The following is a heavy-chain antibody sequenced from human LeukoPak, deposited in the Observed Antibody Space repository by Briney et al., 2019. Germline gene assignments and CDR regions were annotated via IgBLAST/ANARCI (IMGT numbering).Heavy chain of an antibody. D-gene: IGHD2-2*01. J-gene: IGHJ4*02. V-gene: IGHV4-61*08. CDR2: IYYSGST. CDR3: ASGSVDVVPAAIAY. Sequence: SETLSLTCTVSGGSISSGDYYWSWIRQPPGKGLEWIGYIYYSGSTYYNPSLKSRVTISVDTSKNQFSLKLSSVTAADTAVYYCASGSVDVVPAAIAYWGQGTLVTVSS. CDR1: GGSISSGDYY.